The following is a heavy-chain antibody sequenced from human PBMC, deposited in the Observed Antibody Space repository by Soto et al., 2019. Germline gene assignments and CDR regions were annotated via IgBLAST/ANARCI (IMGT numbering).Heavy chain of an antibody. D-gene: IGHD3-10*01. CDR1: GYTYTDYA. Sequence: QVQIVQSGAEVKKPGASVKVSCNASGYTYTDYAIHWVRQAPGQRPEWMGWLSAANGDTKYSQKFQDRVTFTRDTSANTAFMELRILTSEDTAVLYCTRVPVWFPDYWGQGTLVTVSS. CDR2: LSAANGDT. V-gene: IGHV1-3*01. CDR3: TRVPVWFPDY. J-gene: IGHJ4*02.